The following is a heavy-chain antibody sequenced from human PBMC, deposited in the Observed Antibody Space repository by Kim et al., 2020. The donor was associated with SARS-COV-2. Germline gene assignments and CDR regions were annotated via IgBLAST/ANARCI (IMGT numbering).Heavy chain of an antibody. CDR3: AKGVTNSGFDY. Sequence: GGSLRLSCVASGFTFSTSSIGWLRQAAGAVLAWFSRSIGIGRRSYDAEAGNGRVTVSSDKSKNTVYLHMNNLRVEDTAVYYCAKGVTNSGFDYWGQGAQVTVSS. J-gene: IGHJ4*02. CDR2: SIGIGRRS. V-gene: IGHV3-23*01. CDR1: GFTFSTSS. D-gene: IGHD4-17*01.